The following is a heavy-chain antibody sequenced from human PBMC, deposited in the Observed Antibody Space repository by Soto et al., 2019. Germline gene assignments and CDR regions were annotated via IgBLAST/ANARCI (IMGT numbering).Heavy chain of an antibody. V-gene: IGHV6-1*01. CDR1: GDSVSSNSAA. D-gene: IGHD6-19*01. CDR2: TYYRSKWYN. Sequence: SQTLSLTCAISGDSVSSNSAAWNWISQSPSRGLEWLGRTYYRSKWYNDYAVSVKSRITINPDTSKNQFSLQLNSVTPEDTAVYYCARKIAVAGNYYYYYGMDVWGQGTTVTVSS. J-gene: IGHJ6*02. CDR3: ARKIAVAGNYYYYYGMDV.